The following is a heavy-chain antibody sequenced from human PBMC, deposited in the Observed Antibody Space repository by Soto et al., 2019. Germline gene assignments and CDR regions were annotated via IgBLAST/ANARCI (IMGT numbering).Heavy chain of an antibody. CDR1: GFTFSSYG. D-gene: IGHD2-8*01. V-gene: IGHV3-33*01. CDR2: IWYDGSNK. J-gene: IGHJ4*02. Sequence: QVQLVESGGGVVQPGRSLRLSCAASGFTFSSYGMHWVRQAPGKGLEWVAVIWYDGSNKYYADSVKGRFTISRDNSKNTLYLQMNSLRAEDTAVYYCATWGDCTNGVCYTFSLYYFDYWGQGTLSPSPQ. CDR3: ATWGDCTNGVCYTFSLYYFDY.